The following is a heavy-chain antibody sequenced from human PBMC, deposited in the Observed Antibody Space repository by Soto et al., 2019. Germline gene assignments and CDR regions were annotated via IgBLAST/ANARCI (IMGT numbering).Heavy chain of an antibody. J-gene: IGHJ5*02. CDR3: ASTPYYYDSSGYYQGYRFDP. CDR2: IIPIFGTA. V-gene: IGHV1-69*13. D-gene: IGHD3-22*01. CDR1: GGTFSSYA. Sequence: ASVKVSCKASGGTFSSYAISWVRQALGQGLEWMGGIIPIFGTANYAQKFQGRVTITADESTSTAYMELSSLRSEDTAVYYCASTPYYYDSSGYYQGYRFDPWGQGNLVTVSS.